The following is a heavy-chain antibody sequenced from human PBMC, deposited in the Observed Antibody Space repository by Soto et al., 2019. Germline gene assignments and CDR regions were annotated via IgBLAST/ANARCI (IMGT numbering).Heavy chain of an antibody. CDR1: GGSFSGYY. J-gene: IGHJ4*02. D-gene: IGHD3-10*01. CDR3: ASLVIWFGELSFAY. Sequence: SETLSLTCAVYGGSFSGYYWSWIRQPPGKGLEWIGEINHSGSTNYNPSLKSRVTISVDTSKNQFSLKLSSVTAADTAVYYCASLVIWFGELSFAYWGQGTLVTVSS. V-gene: IGHV4-34*01. CDR2: INHSGST.